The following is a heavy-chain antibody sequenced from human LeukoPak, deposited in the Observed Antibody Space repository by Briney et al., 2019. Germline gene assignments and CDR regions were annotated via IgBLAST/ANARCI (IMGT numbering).Heavy chain of an antibody. J-gene: IGHJ4*02. CDR3: AKVETSGGANCYALDY. CDR2: ISGSDGST. D-gene: IGHD2-2*01. CDR1: GFTFSSYA. Sequence: GGSLRLSCAASGFTFSSYAMSWVRQAPDKGLEWVSAISGSDGSTYYADSVKGRFTISRDDSQNTLYLQMNSLSAEDTAVYYCAKVETSGGANCYALDYWGQGTLVTVSS. V-gene: IGHV3-23*01.